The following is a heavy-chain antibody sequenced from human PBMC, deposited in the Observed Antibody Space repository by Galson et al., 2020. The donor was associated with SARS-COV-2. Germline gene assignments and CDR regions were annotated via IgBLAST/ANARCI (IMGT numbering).Heavy chain of an antibody. D-gene: IGHD2-2*03. J-gene: IGHJ3*02. V-gene: IGHV4-59*08. CDR2: MYYIGSS. CDR3: VRHGYCSSGSCSANDAFHI. CDR1: GASLSSDF. Sequence: SETLSLTCSVSGASLSSDFWSWIRQPPGKGLEWIGFMYYIGSSNNNPSLKSRVTISVDMSKSHLSLELRSVTAADTAVYYCVRHGYCSSGSCSANDAFHIWGQGTMVTVSS.